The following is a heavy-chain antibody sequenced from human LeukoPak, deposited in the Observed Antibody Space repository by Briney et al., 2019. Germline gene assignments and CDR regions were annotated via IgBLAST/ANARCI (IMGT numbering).Heavy chain of an antibody. CDR1: GYTFTTYG. D-gene: IGHD2-15*01. Sequence: ASVKVSCKASGYTFTTYGISWVRQAPGQGLEWMGWISAYNGNTNYAQKLQGRVTMTTDTSTGTAYMELRSLRSDDTAVYYCASSGCSGGTCYFPDYWGQGTLVTVSS. CDR3: ASSGCSGGTCYFPDY. CDR2: ISAYNGNT. J-gene: IGHJ4*02. V-gene: IGHV1-18*01.